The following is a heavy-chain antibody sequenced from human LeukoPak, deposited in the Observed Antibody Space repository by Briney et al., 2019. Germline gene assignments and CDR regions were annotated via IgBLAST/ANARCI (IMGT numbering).Heavy chain of an antibody. D-gene: IGHD5-18*01. Sequence: GGSPRLSCAASGFTFSSYGMHRVRQAPGKGLEWVAVIWYDGSNKYYADSVKGRFTISRDNSKNTLYLQMNSLRAEDTAVYYCARGFSYGTFDYWGQGTLVTVSS. J-gene: IGHJ4*02. CDR3: ARGFSYGTFDY. V-gene: IGHV3-33*01. CDR2: IWYDGSNK. CDR1: GFTFSSYG.